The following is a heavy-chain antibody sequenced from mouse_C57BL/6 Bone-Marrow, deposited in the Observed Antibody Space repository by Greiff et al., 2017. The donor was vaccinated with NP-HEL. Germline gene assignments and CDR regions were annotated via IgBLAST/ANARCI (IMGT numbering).Heavy chain of an antibody. CDR3: TYYYGSPLRYFDV. CDR2: IDPEDGDT. J-gene: IGHJ1*03. V-gene: IGHV14-1*01. Sequence: EVKLVESGAELVRPGASVKLSCTASGFNIKDYYMHWVKQRPEQGLEWIGRIDPEDGDTEYAPKFQGKATMTADTSSNTAYLQLSSLTSEDTAVYYCTYYYGSPLRYFDVWGTGTTVTVSS. D-gene: IGHD1-1*01. CDR1: GFNIKDYY.